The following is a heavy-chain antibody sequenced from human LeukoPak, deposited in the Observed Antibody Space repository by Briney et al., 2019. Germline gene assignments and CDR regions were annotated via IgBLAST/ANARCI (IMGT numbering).Heavy chain of an antibody. Sequence: QPGRSLRLSCAASGFTFSSYAMHWVRQAPGKGLEWVAVISYDGSNKYYADSVKGRFTISRDNSKNTLYLQMNSLRAEDTAVYYCAKSGFPGSTLGKPHDYWGQGTLVTVSS. CDR2: ISYDGSNK. CDR3: AKSGFPGSTLGKPHDY. CDR1: GFTFSSYA. D-gene: IGHD3-16*01. V-gene: IGHV3-30-3*02. J-gene: IGHJ4*02.